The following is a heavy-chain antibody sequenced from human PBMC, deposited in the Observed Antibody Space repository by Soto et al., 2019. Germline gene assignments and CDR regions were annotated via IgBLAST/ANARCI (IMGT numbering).Heavy chain of an antibody. V-gene: IGHV4-39*01. D-gene: IGHD4-17*01. J-gene: IGHJ5*02. Sequence: QLQLQESSPGLVKPSEALSLTCTVSGGSIRSSDYYWGWIRQPPGKGLEWIGNIYFRGKTYYNPSLRRRVTISVDTSTKQFSLKVTSVTAADTALYFCARQNPYGDFGGWFDPWGQGTLVIVSS. CDR3: ARQNPYGDFGGWFDP. CDR1: GGSIRSSDYY. CDR2: IYFRGKT.